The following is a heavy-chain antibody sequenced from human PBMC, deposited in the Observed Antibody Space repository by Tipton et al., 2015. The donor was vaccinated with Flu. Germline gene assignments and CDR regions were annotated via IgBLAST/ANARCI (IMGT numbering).Heavy chain of an antibody. D-gene: IGHD6-13*01. CDR3: ASELGAAGHFDY. V-gene: IGHV4-4*02. J-gene: IGHJ4*02. CDR1: GGSISSSNW. CDR2: IYHSGST. Sequence: TLSLTCAVSGGSISSSNWWSWVRQPPGKGLEWIGEIYHSGSTNYNPSLKSRVTISVGQTKNQFSLKLSSVTAADTAVYYCASELGAAGHFDYWGQGTLVTVSS.